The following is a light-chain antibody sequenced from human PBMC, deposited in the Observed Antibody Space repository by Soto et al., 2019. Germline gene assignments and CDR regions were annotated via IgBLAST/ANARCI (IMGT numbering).Light chain of an antibody. J-gene: IGKJ4*01. CDR1: QGISGW. V-gene: IGKV1-12*01. Sequence: DIQMTQSPSSVSASVGDRVTITCRASQGISGWLAWYQQKPGKAPRLLIYAASTLENGVPSRFSGSRSVTDFTLTINSRQPEDLVTYYWPQATISQFTFGGGTKVQI. CDR2: AAS. CDR3: PQATISQFT.